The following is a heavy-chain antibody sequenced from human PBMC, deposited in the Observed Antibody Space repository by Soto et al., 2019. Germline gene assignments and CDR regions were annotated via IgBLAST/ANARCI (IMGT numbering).Heavy chain of an antibody. CDR1: GGSISTSRYY. D-gene: IGHD1-26*01. J-gene: IGHJ4*02. CDR2: IFYSGTT. Sequence: SETLSLTCTVSGGSISTSRYYWGWIRQPPGKGLEWIGSIFYSGTTYYNPSLKSRVTISVDTSKNQFSLKLSSVTAADTAVYYCARRYGGNFDYWGQGTLVTVSS. V-gene: IGHV4-39*07. CDR3: ARRYGGNFDY.